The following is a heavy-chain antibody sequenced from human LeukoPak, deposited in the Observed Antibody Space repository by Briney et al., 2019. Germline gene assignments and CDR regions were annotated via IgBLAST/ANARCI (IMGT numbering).Heavy chain of an antibody. CDR1: GFTFSSYW. V-gene: IGHV3-74*01. J-gene: IGHJ4*02. CDR3: ARDSFLGLLWFGESPYYFDY. Sequence: GGSLRLSCAASGFTFSSYWMHWVRQAPGKGLVWVSRINSDGSGTSYADSVKGRFTISRDNAKNTLYLQMNSLRAEDTAVYYCARDSFLGLLWFGESPYYFDYWGQGTLVTVSS. CDR2: INSDGSGT. D-gene: IGHD3-10*01.